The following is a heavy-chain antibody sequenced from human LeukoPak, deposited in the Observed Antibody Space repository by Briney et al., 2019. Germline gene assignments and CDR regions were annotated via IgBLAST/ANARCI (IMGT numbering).Heavy chain of an antibody. J-gene: IGHJ4*02. D-gene: IGHD2-2*01. V-gene: IGHV3-30*02. CDR3: AKDAGPADYFDY. CDR2: IRYDGSNK. CDR1: GFTFSSYG. Sequence: GGSLRLSCAASGFTFSSYGMHWVRQAPGKGLEWVAFIRYDGSNKYYADSVKGRFTISRDNSKNTLYLQMNSLRAEDTAVYYCAKDAGPADYFDYWGQGTLVTVSS.